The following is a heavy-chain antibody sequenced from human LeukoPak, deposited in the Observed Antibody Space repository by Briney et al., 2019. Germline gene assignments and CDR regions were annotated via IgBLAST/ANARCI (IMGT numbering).Heavy chain of an antibody. J-gene: IGHJ6*03. CDR2: ISSIIIYI. Sequence: GESLRLSCAASGFTFSSYSMNWVRKAPGKGLDGVSSISSIIIYIYYADSVKGRFTISRDNAKNSLYLQMNSLRAEDTAVYYCARGVANPRDDFWSGYLMPRYYYYYMDVWGKGTTVTVSS. CDR3: ARGVANPRDDFWSGYLMPRYYYYYMDV. CDR1: GFTFSSYS. D-gene: IGHD3-3*01. V-gene: IGHV3-21*01.